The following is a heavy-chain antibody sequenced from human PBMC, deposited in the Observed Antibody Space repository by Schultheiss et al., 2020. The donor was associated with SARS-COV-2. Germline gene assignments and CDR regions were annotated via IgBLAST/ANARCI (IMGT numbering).Heavy chain of an antibody. J-gene: IGHJ6*02. V-gene: IGHV1-69*06. D-gene: IGHD2-15*01. CDR1: GYTFTGYY. CDR2: IIPIFGTA. CDR3: AREKRYCSGGSCSDYYYYYGMDV. Sequence: SVKVSCKASGYTFTGYYMHWVRQAPGQGLEWMGGIIPIFGTANYAQKFQGRVTITADKSTSTAYMELSSLRSEDTAVYYCAREKRYCSGGSCSDYYYYYGMDVWGQGTTVTVSS.